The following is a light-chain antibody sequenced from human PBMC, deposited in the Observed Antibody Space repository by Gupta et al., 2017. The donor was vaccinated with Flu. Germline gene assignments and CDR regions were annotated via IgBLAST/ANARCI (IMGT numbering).Light chain of an antibody. CDR3: QQFHDLPPT. CDR1: QDINYY. V-gene: IGKV1-33*01. J-gene: IGKJ5*01. Sequence: PSSPSASVGDRVTITCQASQDINYYLNWYQQKPGKAPTLLIYETSKLETGVPSRFSGSGSGTDFTLTIISLQPEDIAAYYCQQFHDLPPTFGQGTRLEI. CDR2: ETS.